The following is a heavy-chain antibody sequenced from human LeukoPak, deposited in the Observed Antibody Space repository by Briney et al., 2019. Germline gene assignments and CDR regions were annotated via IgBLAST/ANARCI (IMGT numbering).Heavy chain of an antibody. CDR3: ARVVGQYFSSSFDC. V-gene: IGHV3-21*01. D-gene: IGHD6-13*01. CDR2: ISSSSSYI. CDR1: GFTFSSYS. J-gene: IGHJ4*02. Sequence: KPGGSLRLSCAASGFTFSSYSMNWVRQAPGKGLEWVSSISSSSSYIYYADSVKGRFTISRDNSKNALYLQMNSLRAEDTAVYYCARVVGQYFSSSFDCWGQGTLVTVSS.